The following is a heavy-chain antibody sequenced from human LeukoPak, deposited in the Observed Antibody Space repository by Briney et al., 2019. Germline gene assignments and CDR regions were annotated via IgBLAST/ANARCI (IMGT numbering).Heavy chain of an antibody. J-gene: IGHJ4*02. CDR1: GFTFSSYG. Sequence: GGSLRLSCAASGFTFSSYGMHWVRQAPGKGLEWVAVISYDGSNKYYADSVKGRFTISRDNSKNTLYLQMNSLRAEDTAVYYCAKDLEGYCSSTSCPRGSLSDYWGQGTLVTVSS. V-gene: IGHV3-30*18. CDR3: AKDLEGYCSSTSCPRGSLSDY. CDR2: ISYDGSNK. D-gene: IGHD2-2*01.